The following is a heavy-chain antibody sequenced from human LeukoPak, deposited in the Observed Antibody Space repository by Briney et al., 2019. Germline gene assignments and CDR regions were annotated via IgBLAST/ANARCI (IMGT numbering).Heavy chain of an antibody. J-gene: IGHJ4*02. CDR1: GFIFSTSG. CDR2: ISDNGGNT. CDR3: AKDGTYYYDSSGYYFDY. D-gene: IGHD3-22*01. V-gene: IGHV3-23*01. Sequence: GGTLRLSCAASGFIFSTSGMTWVRQAPGKGLEWVSTISDNGGNTYYPDSVRGRFTISRDNSKNTLYLQMNSLRAEDTAMYYCAKDGTYYYDSSGYYFDYWGQRTLVTVSS.